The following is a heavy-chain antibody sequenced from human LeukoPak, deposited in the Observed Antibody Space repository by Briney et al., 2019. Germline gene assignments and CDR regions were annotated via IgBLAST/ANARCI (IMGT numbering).Heavy chain of an antibody. D-gene: IGHD5-18*01. CDR2: ISSYNGNT. V-gene: IGHV1-18*01. Sequence: GASVKVSCKASGYTFTSYGISWVRQAPGQGLEWMGWISSYNGNTNYAQKLQGRVTMTTDTSTSTAYMELRSLRSDDTAVYYCARGSPAMVYYGMNVWGQGTTVTVSS. CDR3: ARGSPAMVYYGMNV. J-gene: IGHJ6*02. CDR1: GYTFTSYG.